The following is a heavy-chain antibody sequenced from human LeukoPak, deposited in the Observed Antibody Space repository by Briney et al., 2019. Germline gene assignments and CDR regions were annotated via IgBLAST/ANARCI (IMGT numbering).Heavy chain of an antibody. CDR2: ISYDGSNK. V-gene: IGHV3-30*03. CDR1: GFTLSSCG. D-gene: IGHD5-18*01. J-gene: IGHJ3*02. CDR3: AREDVDTAAGI. Sequence: GGSLRLSCAASGFTLSSCGTHWVRQAPGKGLEWVAVISYDGSNKYYADFVKGRFTISRDNAKNSLYLQMNSLRAEDTAVYYCAREDVDTAAGIWGQGTMVTVSS.